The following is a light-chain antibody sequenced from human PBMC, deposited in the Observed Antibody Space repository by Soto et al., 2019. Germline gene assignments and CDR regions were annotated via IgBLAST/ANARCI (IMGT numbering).Light chain of an antibody. CDR1: QSLLHSNGNDF. CDR3: MQALQTPFT. Sequence: EIVMTQSPLSLPATPGEPASISCGSSQSLLHSNGNDFLEWYLQKPGQSPQLLIYLGSNRASGVPDRFSGSGSGTDFTLKISRVEAEDVGFYYCMQALQTPFTFGPGTKVDIK. CDR2: LGS. J-gene: IGKJ3*01. V-gene: IGKV2-28*01.